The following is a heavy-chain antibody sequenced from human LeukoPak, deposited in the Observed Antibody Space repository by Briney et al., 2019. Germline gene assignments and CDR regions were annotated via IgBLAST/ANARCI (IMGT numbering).Heavy chain of an antibody. CDR3: ARDRRLRDFDY. CDR1: GLTFSSYS. CDR2: ISSSSSYI. V-gene: IGHV3-21*01. Sequence: GGSLRLSCAASGLTFSSYSMNWVRQAPGKGLEWVSSISSSSSYIYYADSVKGRFTISRDNAKNSLYLPMNSLRAEDTAVYYCARDRRLRDFDYWGQGTLVTVSS. J-gene: IGHJ4*02. D-gene: IGHD5-18*01.